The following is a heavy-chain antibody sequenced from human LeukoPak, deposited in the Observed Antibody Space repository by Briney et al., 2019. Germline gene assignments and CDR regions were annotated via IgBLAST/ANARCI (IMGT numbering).Heavy chain of an antibody. CDR2: ISYDGSNK. J-gene: IGHJ4*02. CDR3: ASAYYYDNSGYYFDY. V-gene: IGHV3-30-3*01. D-gene: IGHD3-22*01. Sequence: RSGGSLRLSCAASGFTFSSYAMHWVRQAPGKGLEWVAVISYDGSNKYYADSVKGRFTISRDNSKNTLYLQMNSLRAEDTAVYYCASAYYYDNSGYYFDYWGQGTLVTVSS. CDR1: GFTFSSYA.